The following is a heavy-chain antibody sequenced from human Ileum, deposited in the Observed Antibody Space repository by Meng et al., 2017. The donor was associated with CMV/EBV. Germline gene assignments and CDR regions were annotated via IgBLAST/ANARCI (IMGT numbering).Heavy chain of an antibody. Sequence: CAASGFTFSNFAMGWVRQAPGKGLEWVSSSRRSGDNTYYADSVKGRFTISRDSSKNTLYLQLNSLRAEDTAVYYCASINAAMVTGHYWGQGTLVTVSS. J-gene: IGHJ4*02. V-gene: IGHV3-23*01. CDR1: GFTFSNFA. D-gene: IGHD5-18*01. CDR3: ASINAAMVTGHY. CDR2: SRRSGDNT.